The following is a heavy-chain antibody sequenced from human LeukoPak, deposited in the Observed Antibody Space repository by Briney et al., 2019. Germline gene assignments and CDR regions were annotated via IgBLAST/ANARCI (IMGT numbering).Heavy chain of an antibody. CDR1: GFAFSNYY. Sequence: GGSLRLSCAASGFAFSNYYMTWVRQAPGKGLEWVANIEQDGSEKYYVDSVKGRFTISRDNAKNSLFLQMNSLRPEDTAVYYCARDRVIQGYSSGWLFDYWGQGTLVTVSS. J-gene: IGHJ4*02. CDR2: IEQDGSEK. V-gene: IGHV3-7*05. D-gene: IGHD6-19*01. CDR3: ARDRVIQGYSSGWLFDY.